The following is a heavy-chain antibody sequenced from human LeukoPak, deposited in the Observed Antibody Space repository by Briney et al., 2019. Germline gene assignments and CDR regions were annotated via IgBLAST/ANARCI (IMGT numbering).Heavy chain of an antibody. J-gene: IGHJ4*02. CDR1: GYTFTNYG. Sequence: ASVKVSCKASGYTFTNYGISWVRQAPGQGLEWMGWISAYNGNTDYGQNLRGRLIMTTDTSTSTAYMELRGLRSDDTAVYYCARDSIDGSGTYYNDSPDYWDQGTLVTVSS. CDR2: ISAYNGNT. CDR3: ARDSIDGSGTYYNDSPDY. D-gene: IGHD3-10*01. V-gene: IGHV1-18*01.